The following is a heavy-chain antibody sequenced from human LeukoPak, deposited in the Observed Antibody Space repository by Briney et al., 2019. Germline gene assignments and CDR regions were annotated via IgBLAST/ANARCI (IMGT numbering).Heavy chain of an antibody. CDR1: GFTFSSYA. J-gene: IGHJ6*03. V-gene: IGHV3-23*01. D-gene: IGHD5-18*01. CDR3: AKKGGDTAMVTYYYYYMDV. Sequence: GGSLRLSCAASGFTFSSYAMSWVRQAPGKGLEWVSAISGSGGSTYYADSVKGRFTISRDNSKNTLYLQMNSLRAEDTAVYYCAKKGGDTAMVTYYYYYMDVWGKGTTVTVSS. CDR2: ISGSGGST.